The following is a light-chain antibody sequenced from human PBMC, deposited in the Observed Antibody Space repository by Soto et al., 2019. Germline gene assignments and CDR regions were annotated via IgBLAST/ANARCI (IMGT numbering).Light chain of an antibody. V-gene: IGKV4-1*01. CDR2: WAS. Sequence: DIVMTQSPDSLAVSLGERATMNCKSSQSVLYSSNNKNYLAWYQQKPGQPPKLLIYWASTRESGVPDRFSGSGSGTDFTLTISSLQAEDVAVYYCQQCYSVPYTFGQGTKLEIK. CDR1: QSVLYSSNNKNY. CDR3: QQCYSVPYT. J-gene: IGKJ2*01.